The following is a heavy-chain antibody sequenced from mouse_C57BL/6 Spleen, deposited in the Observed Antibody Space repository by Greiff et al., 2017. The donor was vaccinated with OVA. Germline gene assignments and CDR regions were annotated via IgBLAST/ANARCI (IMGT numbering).Heavy chain of an antibody. CDR3: ARGAPIYDGYYEGYWYFDV. V-gene: IGHV1-9*01. J-gene: IGHJ1*03. D-gene: IGHD2-3*01. CDR2: ILPGSGST. CDR1: GYTFTGYW. Sequence: QVHVKQSGAELMKPGASVKLSYKATGYTFTGYWIEWVKQRPGHGLEWIGEILPGSGSTNYNEKFKGKATFTADTSSNTAYMQLSSLTTEDSAIYYCARGAPIYDGYYEGYWYFDVWGTGTTVTVSS.